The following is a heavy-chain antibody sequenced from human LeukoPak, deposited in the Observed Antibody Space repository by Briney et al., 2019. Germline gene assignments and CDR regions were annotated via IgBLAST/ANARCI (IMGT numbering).Heavy chain of an antibody. CDR1: GGSISSYY. Sequence: PSETLSLTCTVSGGSISSYYWSWIRQPPGKGLEWIGYIYYSGSTYYSPPLKSRLTISLDTSRNQFSLRLNSVTAADTAVYYCAKSNGYGLVDIWGQGTMVTVSS. J-gene: IGHJ3*02. D-gene: IGHD3-10*01. CDR3: AKSNGYGLVDI. V-gene: IGHV4-59*08. CDR2: IYYSGST.